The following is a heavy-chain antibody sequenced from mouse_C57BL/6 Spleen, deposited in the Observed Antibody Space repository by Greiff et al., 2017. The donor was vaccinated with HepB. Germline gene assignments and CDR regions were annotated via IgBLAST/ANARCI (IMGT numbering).Heavy chain of an antibody. Sequence: VQLQQSGPELVKPGASVKISCKASGYTFTDYYMNWVKQSHGKSLEWIGDINPNNGGTSYNQKFKGKATLTVDKSSSTAYMELRSLTSEDSAVDYCATFITTVVALDYWGQGTTLTVSS. V-gene: IGHV1-26*01. D-gene: IGHD1-1*01. CDR2: INPNNGGT. J-gene: IGHJ2*01. CDR1: GYTFTDYY. CDR3: ATFITTVVALDY.